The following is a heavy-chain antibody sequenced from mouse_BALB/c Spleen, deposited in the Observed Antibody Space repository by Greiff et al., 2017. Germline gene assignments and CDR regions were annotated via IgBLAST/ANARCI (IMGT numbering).Heavy chain of an antibody. V-gene: IGHV5-4*02. CDR1: GFTFSDYY. J-gene: IGHJ4*01. CDR3: ARDYGNYAMDY. CDR2: ISDGGSYT. Sequence: EVQVVESGGGLVKPGGSLKLSCAASGFTFSDYYMYWVRQTPEKRLEWVATISDGGSYTYYPDSVKGRFTISRDNAKNNLYLQMSSLKSEDTAMYYCARDYGNYAMDYWGQGTSVTVSS. D-gene: IGHD2-1*01.